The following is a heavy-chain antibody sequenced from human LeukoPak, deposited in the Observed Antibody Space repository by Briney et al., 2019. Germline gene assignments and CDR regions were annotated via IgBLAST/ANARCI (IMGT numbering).Heavy chain of an antibody. D-gene: IGHD2-2*01. J-gene: IGHJ5*02. V-gene: IGHV4-34*01. CDR3: ARGRRRVVPAAINNGFDP. CDR1: GVSFCGYY. Sequence: PSETLSLTCAVYGVSFCGYYWSWIPQPPGKGREGWGEINHSGSTDYKPPLKSQVTTSLDTSKNQLSLQLRSVIAADTALCYCARGRRRVVPAAINNGFDPWGQGTLVSVSS. CDR2: INHSGST.